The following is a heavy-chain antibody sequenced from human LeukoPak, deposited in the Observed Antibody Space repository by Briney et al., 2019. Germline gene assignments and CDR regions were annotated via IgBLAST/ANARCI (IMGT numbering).Heavy chain of an antibody. D-gene: IGHD3-22*01. CDR3: ARRNTYYYDSSGYYYFDY. Sequence: PSKTLSLTCTVSGGSISSYYWSWIRQPPGKGLEWIGYIYYSGSTNYNPSLKSRVTISLDASKNQFSLKLNSVTAADTAVYYCARRNTYYYDSSGYYYFDYWGQGTLVTVSS. J-gene: IGHJ4*02. CDR1: GGSISSYY. CDR2: IYYSGST. V-gene: IGHV4-59*08.